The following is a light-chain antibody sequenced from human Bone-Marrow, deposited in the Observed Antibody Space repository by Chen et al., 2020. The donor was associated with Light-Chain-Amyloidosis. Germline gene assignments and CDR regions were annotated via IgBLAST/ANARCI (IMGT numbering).Light chain of an antibody. J-gene: IGLJ2*01. CDR1: DLPTKY. CDR3: QSADSSGTYEVI. Sequence: SYELTQPLSVSVSPGQTARIACSGDDLPTKYAYWYQQKPGQAPVLVIHRDTERPSGISERFSGSSSGTTATLTISGVQAEYESDYHCQSADSSGTYEVIFGGGTKLTVL. CDR2: RDT. V-gene: IGLV3-25*03.